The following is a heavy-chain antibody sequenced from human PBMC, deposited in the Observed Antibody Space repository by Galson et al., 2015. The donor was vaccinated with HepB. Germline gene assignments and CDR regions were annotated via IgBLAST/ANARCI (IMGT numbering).Heavy chain of an antibody. D-gene: IGHD3-10*01. CDR1: GFTFTRSA. V-gene: IGHV1-58*01. CDR2: IVVGSGNT. J-gene: IGHJ6*03. Sequence: SVKVSCKASGFTFTRSAVQWVRQARGQRLEWIGWIVVGSGNTNYAQKFQERVTITRDMSTSTAYMELSSLRSEDTAVYYCAALRALRYYGSGSYRAHLDYYYYYMDVWGKGTTVTVSS. CDR3: AALRALRYYGSGSYRAHLDYYYYYMDV.